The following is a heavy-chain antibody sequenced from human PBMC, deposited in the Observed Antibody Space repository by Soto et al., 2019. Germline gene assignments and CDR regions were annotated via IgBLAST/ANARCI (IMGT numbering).Heavy chain of an antibody. CDR2: LWHTGRP. CDR1: GDSLTNNHW. V-gene: IGHV4-4*02. J-gene: IGHJ4*02. D-gene: IGHD2-15*01. Sequence: QLQLRESGPGLVQPSGTLSLTCDVSGDSLTNNHWWSWVRQAPGKGLEWIGELWHTGRPNYNPSLKSRVAISIATSTTQFSLKLSSVTAADTAVYYCVRDSRTGCSSINCYMHWGQGTLVTVSS. CDR3: VRDSRTGCSSINCYMH.